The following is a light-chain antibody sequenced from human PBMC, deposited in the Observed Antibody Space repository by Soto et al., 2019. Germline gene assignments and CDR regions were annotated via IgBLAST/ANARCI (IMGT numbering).Light chain of an antibody. V-gene: IGKV3-15*01. CDR2: GAS. J-gene: IGKJ2*01. CDR3: QQSNKWHLT. Sequence: EIVMTQSPATLSVSPGDRATLSCRASQSVSSDLAWYQQKPGQAPRLLIFGASTRATGIPARFSGSGSGTEFTLTISSLQSEDFAVYYCQQSNKWHLTFGQGTKVDIK. CDR1: QSVSSD.